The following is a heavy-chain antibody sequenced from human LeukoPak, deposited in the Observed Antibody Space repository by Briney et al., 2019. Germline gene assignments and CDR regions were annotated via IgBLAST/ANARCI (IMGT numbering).Heavy chain of an antibody. J-gene: IGHJ4*02. CDR3: ARQIASAGTAGFDF. V-gene: IGHV4-4*07. CDR2: IYSTGST. Sequence: AETLSLTCTVSGGSISSYYWSWIRQPAGKGLEWIGRIYSTGSTNYNPSLKSRVTMSVDTSKNQFSLRLRSVTAADTAVYYCARQIASAGTAGFDFWGQGALVTVSS. D-gene: IGHD6-13*01. CDR1: GGSISSYY.